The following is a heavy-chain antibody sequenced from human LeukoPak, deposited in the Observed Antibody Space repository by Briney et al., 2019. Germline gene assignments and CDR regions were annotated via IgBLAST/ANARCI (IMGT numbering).Heavy chain of an antibody. V-gene: IGHV3-30-3*01. D-gene: IGHD6-25*01. CDR1: GFTFSSYA. J-gene: IGHJ4*02. Sequence: GGSLRLSCAASGFTFSSYAMHWVRQAPGKGLEWVAVISYDGSNKYYADSVKGRFTISRDNSKNTLYLQMNSLRAEDTAVYYCARERLLYSSGSCYDYWGQGTLVTVST. CDR3: ARERLLYSSGSCYDY. CDR2: ISYDGSNK.